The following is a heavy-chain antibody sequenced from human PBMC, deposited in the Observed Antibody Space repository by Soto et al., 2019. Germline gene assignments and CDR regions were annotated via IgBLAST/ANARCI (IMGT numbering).Heavy chain of an antibody. CDR2: IYYSGTT. D-gene: IGHD6-13*01. J-gene: IGHJ4*02. CDR3: ARHSLVRAAAAPFDY. V-gene: IGHV4-39*01. Sequence: QLQLQESGPGLVKPSETLSLTCTVSGGSISSSSYYWGWIRQPPGRGLEWIGSIYYSGTTYYNPSLKSRVTISVDTSKNQFSLKLSSVTAADTAVYYCARHSLVRAAAAPFDYWGQGTLVTVSS. CDR1: GGSISSSSYY.